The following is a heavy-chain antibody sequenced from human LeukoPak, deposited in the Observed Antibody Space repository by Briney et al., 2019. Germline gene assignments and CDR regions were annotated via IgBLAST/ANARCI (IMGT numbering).Heavy chain of an antibody. CDR3: ARAADFGVVLLFSTSYGMDV. V-gene: IGHV3-53*01. D-gene: IGHD3-3*01. Sequence: GGSLRLSCAASGFSISNYYMFWARQAPGKGLEWVSVIYATGNTYYANSVKGRFTISRDNSENTLYLQMNSLRVGDTAVYYCARAADFGVVLLFSTSYGMDVWGQGTTVTVSS. CDR2: IYATGNT. J-gene: IGHJ6*02. CDR1: GFSISNYY.